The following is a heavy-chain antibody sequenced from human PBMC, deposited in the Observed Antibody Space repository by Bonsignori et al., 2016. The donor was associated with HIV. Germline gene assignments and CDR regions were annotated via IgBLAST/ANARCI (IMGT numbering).Heavy chain of an antibody. V-gene: IGHV3-66*01. D-gene: IGHD3-3*01. CDR2: IYSGGST. CDR3: ARESTYYDFWSGYQH. Sequence: GESLKISCAASGFTVSSNYMSWVRQAPGKGLEWVSVIYSGGSTYYADSVKGRFTISRDNSKNTLYLQMNSLRAEDTAVYYCARESTYYDFWSGYQHWGQGTLVTVSS. J-gene: IGHJ1*01. CDR1: GFTVSSNY.